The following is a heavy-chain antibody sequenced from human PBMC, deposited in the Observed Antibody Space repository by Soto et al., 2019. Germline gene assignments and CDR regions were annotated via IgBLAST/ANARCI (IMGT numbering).Heavy chain of an antibody. J-gene: IGHJ3*02. CDR3: AKDLSGYGAFDI. V-gene: IGHV3-30*19. Sequence: GGSLRLSCAASGFTFSSYGMHWVRQAPGKGLEWVAVISHDGTNKYYADSVKGRFTISSDNSKNTLSLQMNSLRAEDTAVYYCAKDLSGYGAFDIWGQGTMVTVSS. CDR2: ISHDGTNK. D-gene: IGHD5-12*01. CDR1: GFTFSSYG.